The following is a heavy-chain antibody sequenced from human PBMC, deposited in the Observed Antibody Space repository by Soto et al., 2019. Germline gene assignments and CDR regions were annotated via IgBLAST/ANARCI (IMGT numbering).Heavy chain of an antibody. CDR1: GFTFSDYY. Sequence: GGSLRLSCAASGFTFSDYYMSWIRQAPGKGLEWVSYISSSSGYTNYADSVKGRFTISRDNAKNSLYLLMNSLRAEDTAVYYCAKEYGRLDYWGQGTLVTVSS. CDR3: AKEYGRLDY. J-gene: IGHJ4*02. V-gene: IGHV3-11*06. CDR2: ISSSSGYT. D-gene: IGHD4-17*01.